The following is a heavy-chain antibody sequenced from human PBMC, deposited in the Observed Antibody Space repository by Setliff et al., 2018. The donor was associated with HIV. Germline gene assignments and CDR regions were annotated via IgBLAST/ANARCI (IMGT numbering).Heavy chain of an antibody. V-gene: IGHV2-70*11. CDR1: GGSISSHY. CDR3: ARTFFWSENYYMDV. J-gene: IGHJ6*03. D-gene: IGHD3-3*01. CDR2: IDWDYDK. Sequence: TLSLTCTVSGGSISSHYWSWIRQPPGKALEWLARIDWDYDKYYSTSLKTRLTISKDTSKNQVLLTMTSLDPVDTATYYCARTFFWSENYYMDVWGKGTTVTVSS.